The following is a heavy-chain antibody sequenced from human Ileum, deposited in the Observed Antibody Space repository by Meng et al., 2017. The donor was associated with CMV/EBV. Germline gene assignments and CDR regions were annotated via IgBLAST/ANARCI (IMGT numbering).Heavy chain of an antibody. CDR3: ARVHCSSTSCYNGMDV. Sequence: SETLSLTCTVSGGSVSSSAYYWSWIRQHPGKGLEWIGYIYYSGSTNYNPSLKSRVTISVDTSKNQFSLKLSSVTAADTAVYYCARVHCSSTSCYNGMDVWGQGTTVTVSS. CDR2: IYYSGST. CDR1: GGSVSSSAYY. D-gene: IGHD2-2*02. J-gene: IGHJ6*02. V-gene: IGHV4-61*08.